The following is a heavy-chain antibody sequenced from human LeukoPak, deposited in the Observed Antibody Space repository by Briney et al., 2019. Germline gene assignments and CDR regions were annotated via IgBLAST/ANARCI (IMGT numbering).Heavy chain of an antibody. J-gene: IGHJ4*02. V-gene: IGHV3-53*01. D-gene: IGHD2-2*01. Sequence: QPGGSLRLTCAASGFTVSSNYMSWVRQAPGKGLEWVSVIYSGGSTYYADSVKGRFTISRDNSKNTLYLQMNSLRAEDTAVYYCARSQGYQLPFDYWGQGTLVTVSS. CDR3: ARSQGYQLPFDY. CDR1: GFTVSSNY. CDR2: IYSGGST.